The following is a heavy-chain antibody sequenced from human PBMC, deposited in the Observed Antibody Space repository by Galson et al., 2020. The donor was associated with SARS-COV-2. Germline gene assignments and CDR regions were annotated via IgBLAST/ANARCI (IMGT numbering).Heavy chain of an antibody. CDR2: IIPILGIA. Sequence: SVKVSCKASGGTFSSYAISWVRQAPGQGLEWLGRIIPILGIANYAQKFQGRVTITADKSTSTAYMELSSLRSEDTAVYYCARDPGTINLYSSSSIYYYGMDVWGQGTTVTVSS. CDR3: ARDPGTINLYSSSSIYYYGMDV. V-gene: IGHV1-69*04. CDR1: GGTFSSYA. J-gene: IGHJ6*02. D-gene: IGHD6-6*01.